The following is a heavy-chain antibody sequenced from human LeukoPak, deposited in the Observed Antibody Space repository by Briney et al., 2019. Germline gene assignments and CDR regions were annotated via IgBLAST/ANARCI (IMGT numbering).Heavy chain of an antibody. CDR1: GGTFSSYA. CDR3: ARSGTYYDFWSGPHYYYYYYMDV. D-gene: IGHD3-3*01. Sequence: SVKVSCKASGGTFSSYAISWVRQASGQGLEWMGGIIPIFGTANYAQRFQGRVTITTDESTSTAYMELSSLRSEDTAVYYCARSGTYYDFWSGPHYYYYYYMDVWGKGTTVTVSS. CDR2: IIPIFGTA. V-gene: IGHV1-69*05. J-gene: IGHJ6*03.